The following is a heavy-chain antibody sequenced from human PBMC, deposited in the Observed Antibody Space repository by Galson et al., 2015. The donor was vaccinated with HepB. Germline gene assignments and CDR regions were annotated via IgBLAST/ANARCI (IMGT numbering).Heavy chain of an antibody. D-gene: IGHD5-12*01. CDR2: IKSKRDGGTT. J-gene: IGHJ2*01. Sequence: RLSCAASGXSFSNAXXRWVRXAPGKGLEXXXVIKSKRDGGTTDFAAPVTGRFTISRDDSKNMMYLQMDSLKTEDTAMYYCATDHGGYSGYVGXFDLWGPGTLVTVSS. CDR1: GXSFSNAX. V-gene: IGHV3-15*01. CDR3: ATDHGGYSGYVGXFDL.